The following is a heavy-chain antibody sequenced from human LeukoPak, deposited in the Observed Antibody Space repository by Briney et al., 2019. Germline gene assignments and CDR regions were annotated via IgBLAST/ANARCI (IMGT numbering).Heavy chain of an antibody. J-gene: IGHJ5*02. CDR1: TYIFTGYY. V-gene: IGHV1-2*02. CDR2: IDPNSGGT. CDR3: ATPSSSTWYGFDP. D-gene: IGHD6-13*01. Sequence: ASVKVSCKASTYIFTGYYMHWVRQAPGQGLEWMGWIDPNSGGTNYAQKFQGRVTMTRDTSISTAYMELSRLTSADTAVYRCATPSSSTWYGFDPWGQGTLVTVSS.